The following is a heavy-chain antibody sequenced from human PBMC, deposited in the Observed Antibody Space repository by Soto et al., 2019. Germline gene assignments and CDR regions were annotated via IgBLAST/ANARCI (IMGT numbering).Heavy chain of an antibody. CDR2: INAGNGNT. Sequence: QVQLVQSGAEVKKPGASVKVSCKASGYTFTSYAMHWVRQAPGQRLEWMGWINAGNGNTKNSQKFQGRVTITRDTSASTAYMELSSLRSEDTAVYYCARVEGIAARPTRSAGYYYGMDVWGQGTTVTVSS. CDR3: ARVEGIAARPTRSAGYYYGMDV. CDR1: GYTFTSYA. D-gene: IGHD6-6*01. V-gene: IGHV1-3*01. J-gene: IGHJ6*02.